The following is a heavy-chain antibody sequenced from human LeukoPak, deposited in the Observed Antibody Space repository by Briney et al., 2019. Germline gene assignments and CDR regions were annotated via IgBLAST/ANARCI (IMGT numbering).Heavy chain of an antibody. CDR2: INWNGGSR. Sequence: GGSLRLSCAASGFMFDDHGMSWVRQAPGKGLEWVSGINWNGGSRGYADSVKGRFTISRDNAKNSLHLQMNSLRAEDTALYYCARVGSGSYFDAFDIWGQGTMVTVSS. V-gene: IGHV3-20*04. D-gene: IGHD1-26*01. CDR3: ARVGSGSYFDAFDI. J-gene: IGHJ3*02. CDR1: GFMFDDHG.